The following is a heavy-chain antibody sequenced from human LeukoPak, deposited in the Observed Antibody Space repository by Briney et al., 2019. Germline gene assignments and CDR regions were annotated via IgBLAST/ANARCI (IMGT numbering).Heavy chain of an antibody. CDR1: GFTISTYA. CDR3: GKVDHSISSGRWFVP. D-gene: IGHD3-3*02. V-gene: IGHV3-23*01. CDR2: ISAGGGTT. Sequence: PGGSLRLTCAASGFTISTYAMTWVRQAPGKGLEWVSAISAGGGTTYYEDSVKGRFTISRDSSKNILSLQMDSLRAEDTAVYYCGKVDHSISSGRWFVPWGQGPLVTVSS. J-gene: IGHJ5*02.